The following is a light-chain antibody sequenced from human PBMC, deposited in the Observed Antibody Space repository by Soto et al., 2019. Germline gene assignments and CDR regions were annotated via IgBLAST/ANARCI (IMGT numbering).Light chain of an antibody. CDR1: QSVSSSY. CDR2: GAS. V-gene: IGKV3-20*01. Sequence: EIVLTQSPGTLSLSPGERATLSCRASQSVSSSYLAWYQQKPGQAPRVLIYGASSRATGIPNRFSGSGSGTDFTPTISRLETEDFAVYYWQQYGNSPPWTFGQGTKVEIK. CDR3: QQYGNSPPWT. J-gene: IGKJ1*01.